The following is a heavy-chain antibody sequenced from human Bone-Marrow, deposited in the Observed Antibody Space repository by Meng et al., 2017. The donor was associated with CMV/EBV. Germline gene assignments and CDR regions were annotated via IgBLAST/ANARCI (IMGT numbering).Heavy chain of an antibody. Sequence: SETLSLTCAVYGGSFSGYYWSWIRQPSGKGLEWIGEINHSGSTNYNPSLKSRVTISVDTSKNQFSLKLSSVTAADTAVYYCARDHGQLWYDLYYSDYWGQGTRVTVSS. CDR1: GGSFSGYY. D-gene: IGHD5-18*01. CDR3: ARDHGQLWYDLYYSDY. J-gene: IGHJ4*02. CDR2: INHSGST. V-gene: IGHV4-34*01.